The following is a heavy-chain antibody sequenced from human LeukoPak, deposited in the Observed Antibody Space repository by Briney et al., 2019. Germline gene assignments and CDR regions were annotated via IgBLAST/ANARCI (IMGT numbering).Heavy chain of an antibody. D-gene: IGHD3-9*01. Sequence: ASVKVSCKASGYTFTGYYMHWVRQAPGQGLEWMGWINPNSGGTNYAQKFQGRVTMTRDTSISTAYMELSRLRSDDTAVYYCARGGPRYFDWLLDPYYYYGMDVWGQGTTVTVSS. CDR1: GYTFTGYY. V-gene: IGHV1-2*02. J-gene: IGHJ6*02. CDR3: ARGGPRYFDWLLDPYYYYGMDV. CDR2: INPNSGGT.